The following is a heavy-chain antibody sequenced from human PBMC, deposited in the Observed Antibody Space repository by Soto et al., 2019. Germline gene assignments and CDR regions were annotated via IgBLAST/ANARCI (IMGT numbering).Heavy chain of an antibody. CDR1: GGTFSTFG. V-gene: IGHV1-69*13. CDR2: IIPFFGTA. CDR3: AKSAPMDAGDKYYYDF. Sequence: SVKVSCKASGGTFSTFGISWVRQAPGQGLEGMGGIIPFFGTARYSQKFEDRITITADESTNTVYMDLRSLTSEDTAIYYCAKSAPMDAGDKYYYDFWGQGALVTVSS. J-gene: IGHJ4*02. D-gene: IGHD4-17*01.